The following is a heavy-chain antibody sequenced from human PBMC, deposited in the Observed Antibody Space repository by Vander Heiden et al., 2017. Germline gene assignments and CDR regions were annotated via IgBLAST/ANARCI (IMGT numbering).Heavy chain of an antibody. CDR3: AKAEGASGSYRLAYFQH. V-gene: IGHV3-23*01. CDR2: ISGSGGST. Sequence: EVQLLESGGGLVQPGGSLRLSCAASGFPFSSYAMSWVRQAPGKGVGWGSVISGSGGSTYYEDSVKGRVTISRDNSKNTLSRQMNSLRAEDKGVYYCAKAEGASGSYRLAYFQHWGQGNLVTVSS. D-gene: IGHD1-26*01. CDR1: GFPFSSYA. J-gene: IGHJ1*01.